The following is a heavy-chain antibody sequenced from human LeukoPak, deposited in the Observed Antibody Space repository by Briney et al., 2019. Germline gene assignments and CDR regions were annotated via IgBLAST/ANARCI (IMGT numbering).Heavy chain of an antibody. CDR3: ARVITMVRGLEENV. CDR1: GFTFSSYS. D-gene: IGHD3-10*01. J-gene: IGHJ6*02. V-gene: IGHV3-21*01. CDR2: ISSSSSYI. Sequence: GSLRLSCAASGFTFSSYSMNWVRQAPGKGLEWVSSISSSSSYIYYADSVKGRFTISRDNAKNSLYLQMNSLRDEDTAVYYCARVITMVRGLEENVWGQGTTVTVSS.